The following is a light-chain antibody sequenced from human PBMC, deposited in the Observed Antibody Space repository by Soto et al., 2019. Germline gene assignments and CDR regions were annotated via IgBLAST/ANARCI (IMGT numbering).Light chain of an antibody. V-gene: IGLV2-14*03. CDR2: DVN. J-gene: IGLJ2*01. Sequence: QSALTQPASVSGSPGQSITISCTGTSSDIGGLYNYVSWYQQHPSKAPKLLIYDVNDRPSGVSDRFSGSKSGNTASLTISGLQAEDEADYFCSAYSGGATHVVFGGGTKLTVL. CDR3: SAYSGGATHVV. CDR1: SSDIGGLYNY.